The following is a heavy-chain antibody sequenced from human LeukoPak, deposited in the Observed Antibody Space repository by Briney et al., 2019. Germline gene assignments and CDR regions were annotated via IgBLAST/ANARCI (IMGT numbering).Heavy chain of an antibody. Sequence: PGGSLRLSCAASGFTFSSYGMHWVRQAPGKGLEWVAFIRYDGSNEYYADSVKGRFTISRDNSKNTLYLQMNSLRAEDTAVYYCAKDPIAVAGIGSFWFDPWGQGTLVTASS. CDR3: AKDPIAVAGIGSFWFDP. J-gene: IGHJ5*02. CDR1: GFTFSSYG. CDR2: IRYDGSNE. D-gene: IGHD6-19*01. V-gene: IGHV3-30*02.